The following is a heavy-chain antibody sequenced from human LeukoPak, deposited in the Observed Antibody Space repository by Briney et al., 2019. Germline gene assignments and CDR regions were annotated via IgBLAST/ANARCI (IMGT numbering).Heavy chain of an antibody. J-gene: IGHJ4*02. Sequence: GRSLRLSCAASGFTFSSYGMHWVRQAPGKGLEWVAVIWYDGSNKYYADSVKGRFTISRDNSKNTLYLQMNSLRAEDTAVYYCARGLYDGSGYYYFPHYWGQGTLVTVSS. CDR1: GFTFSSYG. D-gene: IGHD3-22*01. V-gene: IGHV3-33*01. CDR3: ARGLYDGSGYYYFPHY. CDR2: IWYDGSNK.